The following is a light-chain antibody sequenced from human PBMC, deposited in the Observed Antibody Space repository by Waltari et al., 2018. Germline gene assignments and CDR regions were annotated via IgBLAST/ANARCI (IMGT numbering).Light chain of an antibody. Sequence: DIQMTQSSSSLSASVGDRVTITCRASQGIRNYLAWSQQKPGKAPKSLIYDASSLQSGVSSKFSGSGFGTDFTLTITSLQPEDFATYYCQQYHSFPIIFGQGTRLEIK. V-gene: IGKV1-16*02. CDR1: QGIRNY. J-gene: IGKJ5*01. CDR3: QQYHSFPII. CDR2: DAS.